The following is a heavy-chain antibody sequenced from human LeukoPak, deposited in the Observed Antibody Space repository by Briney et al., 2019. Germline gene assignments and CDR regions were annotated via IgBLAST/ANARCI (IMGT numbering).Heavy chain of an antibody. CDR2: ISSSSSTI. CDR3: ARGRGYVNWAFDI. D-gene: IGHD1-20*01. J-gene: IGHJ3*02. Sequence: GVSLRLSCAASGFTFSSYSMNWVRQAPGKGLEWVSYISSSSSTIYYADSVKGRFTISRDNAKNSLYLQMSSLRVEDTAVYYCARGRGYVNWAFDIWGQGTVVTVSS. V-gene: IGHV3-48*01. CDR1: GFTFSSYS.